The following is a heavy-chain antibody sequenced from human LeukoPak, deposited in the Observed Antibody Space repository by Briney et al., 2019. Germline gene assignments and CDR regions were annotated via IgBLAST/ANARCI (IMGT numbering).Heavy chain of an antibody. CDR1: GYTFTSYD. CDR2: VNPNSGNT. V-gene: IGHV1-8*01. CDR3: ARAVAGRFAVNY. Sequence: ASVKVSCKASGYTFTSYDINWVRQATGQGLEWMGWVNPNSGNTGYAQKFQGRVTMTRNTSISTAYMELSSLRSEDTAVYYCARAVAGRFAVNYWGQGTLVTVSS. J-gene: IGHJ4*02. D-gene: IGHD6-19*01.